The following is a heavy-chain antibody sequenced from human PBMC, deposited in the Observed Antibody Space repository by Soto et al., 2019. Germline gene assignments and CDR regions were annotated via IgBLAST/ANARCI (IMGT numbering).Heavy chain of an antibody. CDR1: VGSISGYF. Sequence: SEALSLNCTVSVGSISGYFCIWFRQPPGEGLEWIGSVYYTGTTDYNPSLKSRVTISVDTSKTQFSLNLRSVTAADTAVYYCARDLAAVPRAFDYWGRGTLVTVSS. D-gene: IGHD6-13*01. V-gene: IGHV4-59*01. CDR2: VYYTGTT. J-gene: IGHJ4*02. CDR3: ARDLAAVPRAFDY.